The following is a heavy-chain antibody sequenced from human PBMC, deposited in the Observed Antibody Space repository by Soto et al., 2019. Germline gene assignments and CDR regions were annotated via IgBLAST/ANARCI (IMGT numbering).Heavy chain of an antibody. Sequence: SVKVSCKASGYTFTSYGISWVRQAPGQGLEWMGGIIPIFGTANYAQKFQGRVTITADESTSTAYMELSSLRSEDTAVYYCARDKEYSTSTNWFDPWGQGTLVTSPQ. J-gene: IGHJ5*02. CDR1: GYTFTSYG. V-gene: IGHV1-69*13. D-gene: IGHD6-6*01. CDR2: IIPIFGTA. CDR3: ARDKEYSTSTNWFDP.